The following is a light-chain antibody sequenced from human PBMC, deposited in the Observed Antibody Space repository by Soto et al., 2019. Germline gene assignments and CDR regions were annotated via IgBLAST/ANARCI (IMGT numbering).Light chain of an antibody. CDR1: QSLVSSNGNAF. CDR2: KVS. J-gene: IGKJ1*01. Sequence: EVVMTQSPLSLPVTLGQPASISCRSSQSLVSSNGNAFLIWFQQRPGQSPRRLIYKVSNRDSAVPDRFTGSGSGTDFTLEISRVEAEDVGVYYCMQATHWPWTFGQGTKVEIK. V-gene: IGKV2-30*01. CDR3: MQATHWPWT.